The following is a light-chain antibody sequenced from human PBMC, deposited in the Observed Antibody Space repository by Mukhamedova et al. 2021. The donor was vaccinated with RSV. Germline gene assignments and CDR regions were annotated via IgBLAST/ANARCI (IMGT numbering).Light chain of an antibody. CDR1: QSVSSSY. Sequence: GERATLSCRASQSVSSSYLAWYQQKVGQAPRLLIYGASSRATGIPDRFSGSGSGTDFILTISRLEPEDFAVYYCQQYGISPRTFGQ. V-gene: IGKV3-20*01. CDR3: QQYGISPRT. CDR2: GAS. J-gene: IGKJ1*01.